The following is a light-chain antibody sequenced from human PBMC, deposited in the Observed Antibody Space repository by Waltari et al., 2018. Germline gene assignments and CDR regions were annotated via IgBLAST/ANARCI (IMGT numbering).Light chain of an antibody. CDR2: YQSESEK. CDR3: MFWPSNVWV. Sequence: QPVLTQPPSSYASPGESARLARHLPSDITVGGLHLYWYHQQPGSPPRFLLYYQSESEKAQGSGVPRLISGSKDASANAGILLSSGLQSEDEADYYCMFWPSNVWVFGGGTKLTVL. J-gene: IGLJ3*02. V-gene: IGLV5-37*01. CDR1: SDITVGGLH.